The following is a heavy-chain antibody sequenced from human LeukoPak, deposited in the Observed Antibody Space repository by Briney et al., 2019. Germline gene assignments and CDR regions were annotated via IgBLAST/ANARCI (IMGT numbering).Heavy chain of an antibody. CDR1: GYTFTSYG. J-gene: IGHJ4*02. CDR3: ARTLELRYFDWPRDY. D-gene: IGHD3-9*01. CDR2: ISAYNGNT. V-gene: IGHV1-18*01. Sequence: EASVKVSCKASGYTFTSYGISWVRQAPGQGLEWMGWISAYNGNTNYAQKLQSRVTMTTDTSTSTAYMELRSLRSDDTAVYYCARTLELRYFDWPRDYWGQGTLVTVSS.